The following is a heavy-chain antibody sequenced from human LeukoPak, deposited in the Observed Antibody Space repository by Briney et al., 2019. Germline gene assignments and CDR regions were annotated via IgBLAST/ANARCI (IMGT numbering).Heavy chain of an antibody. V-gene: IGHV3-21*05. J-gene: IGHJ4*02. CDR1: GFTFNTFD. CDR2: ISSGSSSR. CDR3: ARDGGQFDY. Sequence: GGSLRLSCAASGFTFNTFDMTWVRQAPGKGLEWVSYISSGSSSRYYADSVKGRFTISRDNAKNSLYLQMNSLRAEDTAVYYCARDGGQFDYWGQGTLVTVSS.